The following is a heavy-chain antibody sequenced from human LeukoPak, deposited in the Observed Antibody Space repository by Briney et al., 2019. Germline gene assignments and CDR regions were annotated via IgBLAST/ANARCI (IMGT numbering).Heavy chain of an antibody. CDR2: INHSGST. Sequence: SETLSLTCAVYGGSLSGYYWSWIRQPPGKGLEWIGEINHSGSTNYNPSLKSRVTISVDTSKNQFSLKLSSVTAADTAVYYCARGRRGWGSHYYYGMDVWGQGTTVTVSS. V-gene: IGHV4-34*01. CDR1: GGSLSGYY. J-gene: IGHJ6*02. CDR3: ARGRRGWGSHYYYGMDV. D-gene: IGHD7-27*01.